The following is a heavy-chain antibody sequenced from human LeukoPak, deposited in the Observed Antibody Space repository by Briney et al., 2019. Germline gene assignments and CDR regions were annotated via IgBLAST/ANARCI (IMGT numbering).Heavy chain of an antibody. CDR1: GFNFNNYN. Sequence: GGSLRLSCAASGFNFNNYNMNWVRQAPGKGLEWVSYITLSSSSIYYADSVKGRFTISRDNAKNSLYLQMNSLRAEDTAVYYCARELCFGGRGARTTDFDYWGQGTLVTVSS. D-gene: IGHD3-10*01. CDR2: ITLSSSSI. J-gene: IGHJ4*02. V-gene: IGHV3-48*01. CDR3: ARELCFGGRGARTTDFDY.